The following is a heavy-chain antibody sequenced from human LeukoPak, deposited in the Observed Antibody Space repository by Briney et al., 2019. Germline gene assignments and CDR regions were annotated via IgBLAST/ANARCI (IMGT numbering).Heavy chain of an antibody. CDR1: GFTFSSYG. J-gene: IGHJ4*02. V-gene: IGHV3-30*18. Sequence: PGRSLRLSCAASGFTFSSYGMHWVRQAPGKGLEWVAVISYDGSNKYYADSVKGRFTISRDNSKNTLYLQMNSLRAEDTAVYYCAKGTQDIVVVPAAMRFDYWGQGTLVTVSS. CDR2: ISYDGSNK. D-gene: IGHD2-2*01. CDR3: AKGTQDIVVVPAAMRFDY.